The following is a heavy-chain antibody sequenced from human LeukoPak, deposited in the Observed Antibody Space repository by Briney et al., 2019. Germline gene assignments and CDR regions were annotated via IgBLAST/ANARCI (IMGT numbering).Heavy chain of an antibody. V-gene: IGHV3-9*01. D-gene: IGHD2-21*02. CDR2: ISWNSGSI. CDR3: AKGGCGGDCYLGYFDY. CDR1: GFTFDDYA. Sequence: GGSLRLSCAASGFTFDDYAMHWVRQAPGKGLEWVSGISWNSGSIGYADSVKGRFTISRDNAKSSLFLQMNSLRAEDTALYYCAKGGCGGDCYLGYFDYWGQGTLVTVSS. J-gene: IGHJ4*02.